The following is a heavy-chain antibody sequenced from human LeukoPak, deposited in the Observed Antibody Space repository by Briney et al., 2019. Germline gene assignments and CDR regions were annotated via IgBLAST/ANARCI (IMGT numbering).Heavy chain of an antibody. CDR2: IIPIFGTA. J-gene: IGHJ4*02. D-gene: IGHD4-23*01. CDR1: GGTFSSYA. V-gene: IGHV1-69*01. CDR3: AIDSYGGNSVGY. Sequence: SLKLSCKASGGTFSSYAISWVRQAPGQGPEWMGGIIPIFGTANYARKFQGRVTITADESTSTAYMELSSLRSEDTAVYYCAIDSYGGNSVGYWGQGTLVTVSS.